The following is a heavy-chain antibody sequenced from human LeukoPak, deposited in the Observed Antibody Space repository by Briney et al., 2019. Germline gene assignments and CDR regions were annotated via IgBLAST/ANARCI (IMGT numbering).Heavy chain of an antibody. J-gene: IGHJ3*02. CDR2: ISWNSGSI. CDR3: AKGEMEWFGELAPQGGAFDI. CDR1: GFTFDDYA. D-gene: IGHD3-10*01. Sequence: SGGSLRLSCAASGFTFDDYAMHWVRQAPGKGLEWVSGISWNSGSIGYADSVKGRFTISRDNAKNSLYLQMNSLRAEDTALYYCAKGEMEWFGELAPQGGAFDIWGQGTMVTVSS. V-gene: IGHV3-9*01.